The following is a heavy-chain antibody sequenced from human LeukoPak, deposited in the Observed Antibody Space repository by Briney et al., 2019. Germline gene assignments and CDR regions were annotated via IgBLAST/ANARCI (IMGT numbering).Heavy chain of an antibody. D-gene: IGHD3-22*01. CDR1: GYTFTGYY. V-gene: IGHV1-2*02. J-gene: IGHJ4*02. CDR3: ARAVNYYDSSGYTDY. CDR2: INPNSGGT. Sequence: ASVKVSCKASGYTFTGYYMHWVRQAPGQGLEWMGWINPNSGGTNYQGRVTMTRDTSISTAYMELSRLGSDDTAVYYCARAVNYYDSSGYTDYWGQGTLVTVSS.